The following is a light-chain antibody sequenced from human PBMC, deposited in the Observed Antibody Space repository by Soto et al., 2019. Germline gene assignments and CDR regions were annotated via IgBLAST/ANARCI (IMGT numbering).Light chain of an antibody. J-gene: IGLJ3*02. CDR1: SGSIASNY. V-gene: IGLV6-57*04. CDR2: EDN. CDR3: QSFDASSRV. Sequence: NFMLTQPHSVSESPGKTVTISCTRSSGSIASNYVQWYQQRPGSAPTPVIYEDNERPSGVPDRFSGSIDSSSNSASLTISGLKTDDEADYYCQSFDASSRVFGGGTKLTVL.